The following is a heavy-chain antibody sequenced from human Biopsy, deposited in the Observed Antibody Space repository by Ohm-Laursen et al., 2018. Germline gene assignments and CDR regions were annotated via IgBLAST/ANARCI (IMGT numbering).Heavy chain of an antibody. J-gene: IGHJ4*02. CDR2: ISYSGST. D-gene: IGHD3-16*01. V-gene: IGHV4-59*08. CDR1: GGSISSSY. CDR3: AKQWSYYESFTQHYRGDFDY. Sequence: GTLSPTCSVSGGSISSSYWSWIRQPPGKGLEWIGYISYSGSTSYNPSLKSRVTISADTSKNQLSLTLSSLTAADTAVYFCAKQWSYYESFTQHYRGDFDYWGQGTLVIVSS.